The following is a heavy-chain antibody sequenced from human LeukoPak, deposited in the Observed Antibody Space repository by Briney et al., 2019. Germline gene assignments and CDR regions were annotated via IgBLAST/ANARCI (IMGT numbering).Heavy chain of an antibody. CDR2: INHSGST. Sequence: SETLSLTCAVYGGSFSGYSWNWIRQPPGKGMEWIGEINHSGSTNYNPSLKSRVTISVDTSKNQFSLKLSSVTAADTAVYYCARTRDYGDSKYYYYYYMDVWGKGTTVTISS. J-gene: IGHJ6*03. D-gene: IGHD4-17*01. CDR1: GGSFSGYS. V-gene: IGHV4-34*01. CDR3: ARTRDYGDSKYYYYYYMDV.